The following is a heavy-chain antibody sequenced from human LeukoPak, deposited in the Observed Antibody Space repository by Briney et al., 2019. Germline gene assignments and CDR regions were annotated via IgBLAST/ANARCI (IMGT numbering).Heavy chain of an antibody. CDR2: ISAYNGNT. CDR3: ASQYYDSSGYPPDI. Sequence: ASVKVSCKGSDYSFTSYGISWVRQAPGQGLEWMGWISAYNGNTNYAQKLQGRVTMSTDTSTSTAYMELSSLRSEDTAVYYCASQYYDSSGYPPDIWGQGTMVTVSS. V-gene: IGHV1-18*01. CDR1: DYSFTSYG. D-gene: IGHD3-22*01. J-gene: IGHJ3*02.